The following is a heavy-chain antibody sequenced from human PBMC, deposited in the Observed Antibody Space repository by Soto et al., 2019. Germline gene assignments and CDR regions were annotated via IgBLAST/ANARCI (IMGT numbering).Heavy chain of an antibody. CDR3: TGGYNFDY. D-gene: IGHD5-12*01. J-gene: IGHJ4*01. CDR2: IYYGAST. CDR1: GGSISSSNW. V-gene: IGHV4-4*01. Sequence: SETLSLTCAVSGGSISSSNWWSWVRQPPGKGLEWIGEIYYGASTKYTPSLESRVTISGDTSKNQFALKLNSVTAADTAVYWCTGGYNFDYWGQGILVTVSS.